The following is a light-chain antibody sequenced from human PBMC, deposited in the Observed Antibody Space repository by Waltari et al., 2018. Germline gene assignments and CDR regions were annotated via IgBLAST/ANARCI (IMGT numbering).Light chain of an antibody. CDR3: QRYNSYPIT. V-gene: IGKV1-9*01. CDR1: QGITSH. J-gene: IGKJ3*01. Sequence: DIQLTQSPSFLSASVGDRVTITCRASQGITSHLAWYQQKSGRAPNFLIYVASTLRRGVPSRFSGSGSGTVFTLTINDLQPEDFATYYCQRYNSYPITFGPGTKVDI. CDR2: VAS.